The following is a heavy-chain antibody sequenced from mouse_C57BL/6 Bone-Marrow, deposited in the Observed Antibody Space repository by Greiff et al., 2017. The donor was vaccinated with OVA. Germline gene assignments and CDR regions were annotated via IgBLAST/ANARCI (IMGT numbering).Heavy chain of an antibody. V-gene: IGHV1-5*01. CDR2: IYPGNSDT. J-gene: IGHJ3*01. D-gene: IGHD2-1*01. Sequence: EVKVVESGTVLARPGASVKMSCKTSGYTFTSYWMHWVKQRPGQGLEWIGAIYPGNSDTSYNQKFKGKAKLTAVTSASTAYMELSSLTNEDSAVYYCTRGGTPIYYGFAYWGQGTLVTVSA. CDR3: TRGGTPIYYGFAY. CDR1: GYTFTSYW.